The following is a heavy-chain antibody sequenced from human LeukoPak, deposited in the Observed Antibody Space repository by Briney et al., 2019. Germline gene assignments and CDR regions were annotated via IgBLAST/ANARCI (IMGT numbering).Heavy chain of an antibody. Sequence: GASVKVSCKASGYTFTGYRMQWVRQAPGQGLEWMGWINPNSGGTNYAQKFQGRVTMTRDTSISTAYMELSRLRSDDTAVYYCARDSGYYATSSLFQDYWGQGTLVTVSS. J-gene: IGHJ4*02. CDR1: GYTFTGYR. V-gene: IGHV1-2*02. CDR3: ARDSGYYATSSLFQDY. CDR2: INPNSGGT. D-gene: IGHD3-3*01.